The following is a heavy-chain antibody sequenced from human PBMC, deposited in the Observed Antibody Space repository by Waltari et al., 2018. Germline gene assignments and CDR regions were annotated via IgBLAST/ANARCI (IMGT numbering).Heavy chain of an antibody. CDR3: ARDRSGSYYENDY. J-gene: IGHJ4*02. Sequence: EVQLVESGGGLVQPGGSLKLSCAASGFTFSGSAMHWVRQASGKGLEWVGRIRSKANSYATAYAASVKGRFTISRDDSKNTAYLQMNGLKTEDTAVYYCARDRSGSYYENDYWGQGTLVTVSS. V-gene: IGHV3-73*02. CDR1: GFTFSGSA. CDR2: IRSKANSYAT. D-gene: IGHD1-26*01.